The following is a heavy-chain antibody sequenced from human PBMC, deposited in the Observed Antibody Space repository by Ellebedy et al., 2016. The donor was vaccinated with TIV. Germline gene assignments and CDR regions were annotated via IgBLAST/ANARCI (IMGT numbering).Heavy chain of an antibody. J-gene: IGHJ4*02. CDR2: INDISSHI. Sequence: GESLKISCAASGFTISSYAMNWVRQAPGKGLEWVSSINDISSHIYYADPPRGRFTISRDTAKNSLFLQMDSLRADDTAVYYCAREPRPYLRNEHFDCWGQGTLVTVSS. CDR3: AREPRPYLRNEHFDC. V-gene: IGHV3-21*01. CDR1: GFTISSYA. D-gene: IGHD5-12*01.